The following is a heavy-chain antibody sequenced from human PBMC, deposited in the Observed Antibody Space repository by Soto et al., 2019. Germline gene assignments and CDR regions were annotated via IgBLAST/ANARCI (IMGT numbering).Heavy chain of an antibody. Sequence: SVQVSCTSSGYTFTGYYMHWVRQAPGQGLEWMGWINPNSGGTNYAQKFQGRVTMTRDTSISTAYMELSRLRSDDTAVYYCARITIVRRIERIAEWGKGTLVTVSS. CDR2: INPNSGGT. CDR3: ARITIVRRIERIAE. J-gene: IGHJ4*02. V-gene: IGHV1-2*02. CDR1: GYTFTGYY. D-gene: IGHD3-10*01.